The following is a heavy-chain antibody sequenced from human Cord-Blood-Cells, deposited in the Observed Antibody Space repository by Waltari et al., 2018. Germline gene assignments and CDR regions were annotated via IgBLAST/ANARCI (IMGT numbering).Heavy chain of an antibody. D-gene: IGHD2-2*01. J-gene: IGHJ5*02. V-gene: IGHV4-34*01. CDR2: INHSGST. CDR3: ARGVVVPAAAYNWFDP. Sequence: QVQLQQWGAGLLKPSETLSLTCAVYGGSFSGYYWSWLRQPPGKGLEWIGEINHSGSTNYNPSLKSRVTISVDTSKNQFSLKLSSVTAADTAVYYCARGVVVPAAAYNWFDPWGQGTLVTVSS. CDR1: GGSFSGYY.